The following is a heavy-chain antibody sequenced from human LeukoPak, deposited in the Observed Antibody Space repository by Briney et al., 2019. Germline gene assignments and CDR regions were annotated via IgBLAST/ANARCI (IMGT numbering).Heavy chain of an antibody. J-gene: IGHJ4*02. CDR2: IASDGTI. D-gene: IGHD4-11*01. Sequence: PGGSLRLSCVASGFILSTSEMNWVRQAPGRGLEWVSFIASDGTIYYADSVKGRFTLSRDNAKNSLYLQMNSLETEDMGLYYCARRSNWDHHFDSWGQGTLVTVSS. V-gene: IGHV3-48*03. CDR1: GFILSTSE. CDR3: ARRSNWDHHFDS.